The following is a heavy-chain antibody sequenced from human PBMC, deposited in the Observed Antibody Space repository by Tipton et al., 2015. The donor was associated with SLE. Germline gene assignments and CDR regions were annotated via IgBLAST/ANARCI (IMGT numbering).Heavy chain of an antibody. V-gene: IGHV3-21*03. CDR3: ARDSSYALDV. Sequence: GSLRLSCAASVVTFSSYWMSWVGQAPGKGLEWVASISDISSNTYYADSLKGRFAISRDNAKNPLYLQIDSLRVEDTAVYFCARDSSYALDVWGQGTTVIVSS. CDR1: VVTFSSYW. J-gene: IGHJ6*02. CDR2: ISDISSNT. D-gene: IGHD6-6*01.